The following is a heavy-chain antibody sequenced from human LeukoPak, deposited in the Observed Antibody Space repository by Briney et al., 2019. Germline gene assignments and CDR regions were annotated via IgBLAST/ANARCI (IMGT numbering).Heavy chain of an antibody. CDR3: VKLVGVGELFWGHFLEDF. CDR2: ISGSGDST. Sequence: PGGSLRLSCAASGFPFSSYAMSWVRQAPGKGLEWVSAISGSGDSTYYADSVKGRFTISRDNSKNTLYLQMNGLRAEDTAVYYCVKLVGVGELFWGHFLEDFWGQGTLVTVSS. CDR1: GFPFSSYA. J-gene: IGHJ4*02. V-gene: IGHV3-23*01. D-gene: IGHD3-10*01.